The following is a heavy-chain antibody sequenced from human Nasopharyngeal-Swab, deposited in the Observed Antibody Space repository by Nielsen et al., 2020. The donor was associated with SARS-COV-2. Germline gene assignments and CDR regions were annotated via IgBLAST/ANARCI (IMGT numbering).Heavy chain of an antibody. J-gene: IGHJ6*02. Sequence: SETLSLTCTVSGGSISSSSYYWGWIRQPPGKGLEWIGSMYYSGTTYYSPSLKSRVTISVDTSKNQFSLKLSSVTAADTAVYYCARALGYSYGHPDYYYGMDVWGQGTTVTVSS. CDR1: GGSISSSSYY. V-gene: IGHV4-39*07. CDR2: MYYSGTT. CDR3: ARALGYSYGHPDYYYGMDV. D-gene: IGHD5-18*01.